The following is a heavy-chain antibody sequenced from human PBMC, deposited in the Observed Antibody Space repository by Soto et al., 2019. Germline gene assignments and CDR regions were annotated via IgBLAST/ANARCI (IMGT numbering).Heavy chain of an antibody. Sequence: EVQLVESGGGLVQPGGSLRLSCAVSGFTFSSYEMNWVRQAPGKGLDWVSYISSGGGTIYYADSVKGRFTISRENAKNSLYLQMNSLRAEDTAVYYCVREYSSGGDPLDYWGQGTLLTVSS. V-gene: IGHV3-48*03. CDR2: ISSGGGTI. CDR3: VREYSSGGDPLDY. CDR1: GFTFSSYE. J-gene: IGHJ4*02. D-gene: IGHD2-15*01.